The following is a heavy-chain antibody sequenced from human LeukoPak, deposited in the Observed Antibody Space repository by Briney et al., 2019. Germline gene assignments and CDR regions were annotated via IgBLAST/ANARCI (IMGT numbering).Heavy chain of an antibody. CDR2: ISGSGGST. Sequence: GGSLRLSCAASGFTFSSYAMSWVRQAPAKGLEWVSAISGSGGSTYYADSVKGRFTISRDNSKNTLYLQMNSLRAEDTAVYYCAKGECSGGSCYFFDYWGQGTLVTVSS. J-gene: IGHJ4*02. CDR1: GFTFSSYA. V-gene: IGHV3-23*01. CDR3: AKGECSGGSCYFFDY. D-gene: IGHD2-15*01.